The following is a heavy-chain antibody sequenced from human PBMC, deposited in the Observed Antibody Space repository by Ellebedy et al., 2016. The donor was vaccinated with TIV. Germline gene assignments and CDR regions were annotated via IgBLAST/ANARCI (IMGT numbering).Heavy chain of an antibody. Sequence: AASVKVSCKASGFTFTKSAVQWVRHARGQRVEWIGWLVVGSGNTHYAQKFQERDTLTRDMSTSTAYMDLSSLNSEDTAVYYCAADSVVGPSASWYFDLWGRGTLVTVSS. CDR1: GFTFTKSA. D-gene: IGHD2-15*01. CDR2: LVVGSGNT. CDR3: AADSVVGPSASWYFDL. V-gene: IGHV1-58*01. J-gene: IGHJ2*01.